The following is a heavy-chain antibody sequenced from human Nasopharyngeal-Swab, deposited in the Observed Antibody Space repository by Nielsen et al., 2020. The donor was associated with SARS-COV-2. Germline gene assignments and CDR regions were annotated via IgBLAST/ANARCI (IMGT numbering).Heavy chain of an antibody. Sequence: ASVKVSCKVPGYTLTELSMHWVRQAPGKGLEWMGGFDPEDGETIYAQKFQGRVTMTEDTSTDTAYMELSSLRSEDTAVYYCATGPAYYYYYGMAVWGQGTTVTVSS. CDR3: ATGPAYYYYYGMAV. J-gene: IGHJ6*02. CDR1: GYTLTELS. V-gene: IGHV1-24*01. CDR2: FDPEDGET.